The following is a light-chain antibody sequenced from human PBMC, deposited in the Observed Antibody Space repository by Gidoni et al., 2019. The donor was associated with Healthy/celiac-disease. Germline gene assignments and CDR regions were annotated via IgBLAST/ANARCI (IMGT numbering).Light chain of an antibody. J-gene: IGLJ3*02. CDR1: ALPKQY. V-gene: IGLV3-25*03. CDR2: KDS. CDR3: QSADSSGTWV. Sequence: SYELTQPPSVSVSPGQTARITCSGDALPKQYAYWYQQKPGQAPVLVIYKDSERPSGLPERFSGSSSGTTVTLTISGVQAEDEADYYGQSADSSGTWVFGGGTKLTVL.